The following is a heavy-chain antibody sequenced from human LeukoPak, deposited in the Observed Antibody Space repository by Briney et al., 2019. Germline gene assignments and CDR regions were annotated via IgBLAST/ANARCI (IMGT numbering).Heavy chain of an antibody. Sequence: GGSLRLSRTASGFTFRSYAMSWVRQAPGKGLEWVSTISGSGDGTYYADSVKGRFSISRDNSKNTLYLQMNSLRAEDTAVYYCAKDTGSYWWAFDYWAQGTLVTVSS. CDR1: GFTFRSYA. V-gene: IGHV3-23*01. D-gene: IGHD1-26*01. CDR3: AKDTGSYWWAFDY. CDR2: ISGSGDGT. J-gene: IGHJ4*02.